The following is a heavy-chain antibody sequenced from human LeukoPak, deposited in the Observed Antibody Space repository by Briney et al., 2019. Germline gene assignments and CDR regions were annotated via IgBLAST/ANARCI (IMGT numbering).Heavy chain of an antibody. Sequence: SGGSLRLSCAASGFTFSSYTMKWVRQAPGKGLEWVSSISSSSSYIYYADSVKGRFTISRDNAKNSLYLQMNSLRAEDTAVYYCARDRYYDSSGVGYWGQGTLVTVSS. CDR1: GFTFSSYT. D-gene: IGHD3-22*01. CDR2: ISSSSSYI. CDR3: ARDRYYDSSGVGY. J-gene: IGHJ4*02. V-gene: IGHV3-21*04.